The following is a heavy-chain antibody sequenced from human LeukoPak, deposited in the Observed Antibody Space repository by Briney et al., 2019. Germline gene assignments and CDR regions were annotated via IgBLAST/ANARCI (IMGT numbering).Heavy chain of an antibody. CDR2: IYYSGST. D-gene: IGHD3-16*01. V-gene: IGHV4-39*07. Sequence: SETLSLTCTVSGGSISSSSYYWGWIRQPPGKGLEWIGSIYYSGSTYYNPSLKSRVTISVDTSKNQFSLKLSSVTAADTAVYYCARDLRNWFDPWGQGTLVTVSS. J-gene: IGHJ5*02. CDR3: ARDLRNWFDP. CDR1: GGSISSSSYY.